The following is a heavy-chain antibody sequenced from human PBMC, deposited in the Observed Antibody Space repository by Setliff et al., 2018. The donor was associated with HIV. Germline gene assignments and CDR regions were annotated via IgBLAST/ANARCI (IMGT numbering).Heavy chain of an antibody. CDR2: IDHSGNT. Sequence: PSETLSLTCAVYGGSFSGYFWSWIRQPPGRGLEWIGAIDHSGNTNYNPSLKSRVTMSIDTSTNQFSLKLNSVTAADMATYDCAREGGGYSGTYFNFPFDSWGQGTLVTVSS. CDR3: AREGGGYSGTYFNFPFDS. CDR1: GGSFSGYF. V-gene: IGHV4-34*01. D-gene: IGHD1-26*01. J-gene: IGHJ4*02.